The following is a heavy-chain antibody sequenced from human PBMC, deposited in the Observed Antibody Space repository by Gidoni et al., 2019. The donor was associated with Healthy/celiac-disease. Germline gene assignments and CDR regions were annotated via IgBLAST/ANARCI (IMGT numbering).Heavy chain of an antibody. J-gene: IGHJ6*02. CDR1: GFTFSSYS. D-gene: IGHD6-13*01. V-gene: IGHV3-21*01. Sequence: EVQLVESGGGLVKPGGSLRLSCAASGFTFSSYSMNWVRPAPGKGLEWVSSISSSSSYIYYADSVKGRFTISRDNAKNSLYLQMNSLRAEDTAVYYCARVRGIAAPNGMDVWGQGTTVTVSS. CDR3: ARVRGIAAPNGMDV. CDR2: ISSSSSYI.